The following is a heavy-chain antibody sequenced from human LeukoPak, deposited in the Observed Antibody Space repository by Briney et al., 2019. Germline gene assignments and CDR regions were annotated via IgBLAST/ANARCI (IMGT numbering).Heavy chain of an antibody. CDR3: ARAAIAGAGDY. V-gene: IGHV3-7*01. J-gene: IGHJ4*02. CDR2: IKPDGSEK. Sequence: PGESLRLSCAASGFIFSNYWMSWVRQAPGKGLEWVANIKPDGSEKYYVDSLKGRFTISRDNAENSLFLQMDSLRAEDTAVYYCARAAIAGAGDYWGQGSLVTGSS. CDR1: GFIFSNYW. D-gene: IGHD6-13*01.